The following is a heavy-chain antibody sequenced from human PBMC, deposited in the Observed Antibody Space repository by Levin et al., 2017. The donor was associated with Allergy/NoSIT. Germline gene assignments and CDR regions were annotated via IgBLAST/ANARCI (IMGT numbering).Heavy chain of an antibody. CDR2: ITGGGFDT. Sequence: AGGSLRLSCAASGFIFSDYAMTWVRQAPGKGLEWVSVITGGGFDTYYADSVKGRFTVSRDNSKNTLYLQLNSLRAEDTAVYYCAKKQGGTSGFSFDVWGQGTMVTVSS. D-gene: IGHD1-1*01. J-gene: IGHJ3*01. CDR3: AKKQGGTSGFSFDV. V-gene: IGHV3-23*01. CDR1: GFIFSDYA.